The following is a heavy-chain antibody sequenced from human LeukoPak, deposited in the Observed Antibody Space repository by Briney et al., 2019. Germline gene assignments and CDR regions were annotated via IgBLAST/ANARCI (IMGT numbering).Heavy chain of an antibody. Sequence: SETLSLTCTVSGGSISSYYWSWIRQLAGKGLEWIGRIYTSGSTNYNPSLKSRVTMSVDTSKNQFSLKLSSVTAADTAVYYCARDPSIAVADWFDPWGQGTLVTVSS. V-gene: IGHV4-4*07. J-gene: IGHJ5*02. CDR3: ARDPSIAVADWFDP. D-gene: IGHD6-19*01. CDR1: GGSISSYY. CDR2: IYTSGST.